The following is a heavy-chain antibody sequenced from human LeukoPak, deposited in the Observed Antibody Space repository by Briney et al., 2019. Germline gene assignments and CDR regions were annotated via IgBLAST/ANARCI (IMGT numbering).Heavy chain of an antibody. CDR3: ARDCGGDCYPLDY. Sequence: GGSLRLSCAASGFTFSSYAMSWVRQAPGKGLEWVSYISSSGSTIYYADSVKGRFTISRDNAKNSLYLQMNSLRAEDTAVYYCARDCGGDCYPLDYWGQGTLVTVSS. CDR1: GFTFSSYA. V-gene: IGHV3-48*04. J-gene: IGHJ4*02. CDR2: ISSSGSTI. D-gene: IGHD2-21*02.